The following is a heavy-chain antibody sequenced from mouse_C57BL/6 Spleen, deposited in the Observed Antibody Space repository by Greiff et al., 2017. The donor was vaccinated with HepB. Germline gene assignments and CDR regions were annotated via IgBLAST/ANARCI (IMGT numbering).Heavy chain of an antibody. CDR2: IYPGSGST. J-gene: IGHJ3*01. D-gene: IGHD2-3*01. Sequence: QVQLQQSGAELVKPGASVKMSCKASGYTFTSYWITWVKQRPGQGLEWIGDIYPGSGSTNYNEKFKSKATLTVDTSSSTAYMQLSSLTSEDSAVYYCARGGWLSPWFAYWGQGTLVTVSA. CDR3: ARGGWLSPWFAY. CDR1: GYTFTSYW. V-gene: IGHV1-55*01.